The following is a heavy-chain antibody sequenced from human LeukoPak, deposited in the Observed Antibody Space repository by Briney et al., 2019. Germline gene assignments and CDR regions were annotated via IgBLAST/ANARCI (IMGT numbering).Heavy chain of an antibody. CDR2: IKQDESEK. CDR1: GFTLSTYW. V-gene: IGHV3-7*01. CDR3: ARHGGVGYYYMDV. Sequence: GGSLRLSCEASGFTLSTYWMSWVRQAPGKGLEWVANIKQDESEKYYVDSVKGRFTISRDNAKNSLYLQMNSLRADDTAVYYCARHGGVGYYYMDVWGKGTTVTISS. J-gene: IGHJ6*03. D-gene: IGHD2-8*02.